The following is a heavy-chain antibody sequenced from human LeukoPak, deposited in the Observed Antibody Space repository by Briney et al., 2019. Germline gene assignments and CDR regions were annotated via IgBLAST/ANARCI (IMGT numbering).Heavy chain of an antibody. Sequence: GGSLRLSCVASGFTFSSYTTNWVRQAPGQGLEWVSSISSSSTYIYYADSVKGRFTISRDNAKNSLYLQMNSLRAEDTAVYYCARTNIAAAGTDYWGQGTLVTVSS. J-gene: IGHJ4*02. V-gene: IGHV3-21*01. CDR1: GFTFSSYT. D-gene: IGHD6-13*01. CDR2: ISSSSTYI. CDR3: ARTNIAAAGTDY.